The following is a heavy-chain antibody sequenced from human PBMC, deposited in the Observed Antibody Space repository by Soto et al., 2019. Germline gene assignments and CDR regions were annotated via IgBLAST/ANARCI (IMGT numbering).Heavy chain of an antibody. J-gene: IGHJ6*02. CDR3: ARGFMMAAPDYYYYGMDV. CDR1: GGSISSYY. V-gene: IGHV4-59*01. CDR2: IYYSGST. Sequence: LSLTCTVSGGSISSYYWSWIRQPPGKGLEWIGYIYYSGSTNYNPSLKSRVTISVDTSKNQFSLKLSSVTAADTAVYYCARGFMMAAPDYYYYGMDVWGQGTTVTVSS. D-gene: IGHD6-6*01.